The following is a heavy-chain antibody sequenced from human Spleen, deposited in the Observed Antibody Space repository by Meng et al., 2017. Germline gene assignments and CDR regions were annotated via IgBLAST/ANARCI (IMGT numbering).Heavy chain of an antibody. CDR3: ARALITMVRGYGFDY. Sequence: SETLSLTCTVSDGSISSGSHYWGWIRQPPGKGLEWIGSVYYRGDTYYNPSLKSRVTMSVDTSKNQFSLKLSSVTAADTAVYYCARALITMVRGYGFDYWGQGTLVTVSS. D-gene: IGHD3-10*01. J-gene: IGHJ4*02. CDR2: VYYRGDT. V-gene: IGHV4-39*07. CDR1: DGSISSGSHY.